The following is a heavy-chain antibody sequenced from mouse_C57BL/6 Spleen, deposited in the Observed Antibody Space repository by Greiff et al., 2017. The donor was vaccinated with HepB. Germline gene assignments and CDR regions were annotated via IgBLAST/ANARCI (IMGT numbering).Heavy chain of an antibody. Sequence: VKLQQSGPELVKPGASVKISCKASGYSFTSYYIHWVKQRPGQGLEWIGWIYPGSGNTKYNEKFKGKATLTADTSSSTAYMQLSSLTSEDSAVYYCARGDGYYSWFAYWGQGTLVTVSA. CDR1: GYSFTSYY. CDR3: ARGDGYYSWFAY. J-gene: IGHJ3*01. V-gene: IGHV1-66*01. D-gene: IGHD2-3*01. CDR2: IYPGSGNT.